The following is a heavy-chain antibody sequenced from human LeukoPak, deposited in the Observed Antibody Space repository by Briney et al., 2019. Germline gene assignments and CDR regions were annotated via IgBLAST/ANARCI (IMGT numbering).Heavy chain of an antibody. Sequence: ASVKVSCKASGYTFTGYYMHWVRQAPGQGLEWMGWINPNSGGTNYAQKFQGWVTMTRDTSISTAYMELSRLRSDDTAVYYCARPRWNYGSGSYYAFDIWGQGTMVTVSS. CDR1: GYTFTGYY. V-gene: IGHV1-2*04. CDR3: ARPRWNYGSGSYYAFDI. J-gene: IGHJ3*02. CDR2: INPNSGGT. D-gene: IGHD3-10*01.